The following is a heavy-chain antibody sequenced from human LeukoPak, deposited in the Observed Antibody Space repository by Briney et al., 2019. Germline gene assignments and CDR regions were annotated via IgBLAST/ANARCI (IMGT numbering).Heavy chain of an antibody. J-gene: IGHJ4*02. V-gene: IGHV1-8*03. D-gene: IGHD3-10*01. CDR2: MNPNSGNT. Sequence: GASVKVSCKASGYTFTSYDINWVRQATGQGLEWMGWMNPNSGNTGYAQRFQGRVTITRNTSISTAYMELSSLRSEDTAVYYCATGITTMVRDGIIDDWGQGTLVTVSS. CDR1: GYTFTSYD. CDR3: ATGITTMVRDGIIDD.